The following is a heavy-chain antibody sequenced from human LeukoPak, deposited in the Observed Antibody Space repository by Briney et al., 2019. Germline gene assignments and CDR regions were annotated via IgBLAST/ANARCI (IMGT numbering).Heavy chain of an antibody. CDR2: IDYSGST. CDR3: ARETEKQWHY. V-gene: IGHV4-39*07. CDR1: SGCISSNNHF. Sequence: SETLSLTCTVSSGCISSNNHFWGWIRQPQGKGLEWIGNIDYSGSTDYNPSLKSRVSISVDTSKKQFYLKLNSVTAADTAVYYCARETEKQWHYWGHGTMVTVSS. J-gene: IGHJ3*01. D-gene: IGHD6-19*01.